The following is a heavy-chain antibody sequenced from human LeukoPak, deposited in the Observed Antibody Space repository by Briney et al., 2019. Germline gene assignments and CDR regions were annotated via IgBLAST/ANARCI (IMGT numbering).Heavy chain of an antibody. CDR2: IFSDGST. V-gene: IGHV3-53*01. Sequence: GGSLRLSCAACGFTVSNFYMNWVRQGPGKGLEWVSLIFSDGSTYYADSVKGRFTISRDYSKNTLFLQMNSLRAEDTAVYYCARGPSVTPHYWGQGTRVTVSA. CDR3: ARGPSVTPHY. J-gene: IGHJ4*02. CDR1: GFTVSNFY. D-gene: IGHD4-17*01.